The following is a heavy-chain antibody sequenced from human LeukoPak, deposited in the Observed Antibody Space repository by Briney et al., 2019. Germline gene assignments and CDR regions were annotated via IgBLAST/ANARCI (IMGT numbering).Heavy chain of an antibody. V-gene: IGHV4-61*05. CDR3: ARVVREAAAGTPSISLDY. J-gene: IGHJ4*02. CDR2: IYYSGST. CDR1: GGSISSSSYY. Sequence: SETLSLTCTVSGGSISSSSYYWGWIRQPPGKGLEWIGYIYYSGSTNYNPSLKSRVTISVDTSKNQFSLKLSSVTAADTAVYYCARVVREAAAGTPSISLDYWGQGTLVTVSS. D-gene: IGHD6-13*01.